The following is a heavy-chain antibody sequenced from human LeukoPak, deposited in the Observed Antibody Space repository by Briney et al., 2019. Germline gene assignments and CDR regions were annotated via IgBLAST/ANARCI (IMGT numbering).Heavy chain of an antibody. CDR3: VRDKRFPDDVFDL. J-gene: IGHJ3*01. Sequence: QSGGSLRLSCAASGFTFSSYAMNWVRQAPGKGLEWVSATGSTGVSTFYADSVKGRFTVSRDNSKNTLSLQMNSLRAEDTAVYYCVRDKRFPDDVFDLWGQGTMVTVSS. V-gene: IGHV3-23*01. D-gene: IGHD3-10*01. CDR1: GFTFSSYA. CDR2: TGSTGVST.